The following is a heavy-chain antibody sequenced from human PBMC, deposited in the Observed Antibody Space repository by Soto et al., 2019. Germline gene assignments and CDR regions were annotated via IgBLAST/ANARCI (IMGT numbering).Heavy chain of an antibody. D-gene: IGHD3-16*01. CDR2: ISYDGSYK. V-gene: IGHV3-30*18. CDR1: GFTFSSYG. J-gene: IGHJ4*01. Sequence: QVQLVESGGGVVQPGRSLRLSCAASGFTFSSYGMHWVRQAPGKGLEWVAVISYDGSYKYYADSVKGRFTISSDNSKNTLYLKMNSLRAEDTAVYYCAKLNGGFDYWGHGTLVTVSS. CDR3: AKLNGGFDY.